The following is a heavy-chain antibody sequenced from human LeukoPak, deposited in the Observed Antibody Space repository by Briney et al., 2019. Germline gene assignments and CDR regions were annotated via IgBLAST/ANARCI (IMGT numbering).Heavy chain of an antibody. CDR3: ARSVRGVYYFDY. CDR2: IYYSGNT. D-gene: IGHD3-10*01. V-gene: IGHV4-30-4*01. Sequence: PSETLSLTCAVSGGSISSSNWWSWVRQPPGKGLEWIGYIYYSGNTYYNPSLKGRVTISVDTSKNQFSLKLSSVTAADTAVYYCARSVRGVYYFDYWGQGTLVTVSS. J-gene: IGHJ4*02. CDR1: GGSISSSNW.